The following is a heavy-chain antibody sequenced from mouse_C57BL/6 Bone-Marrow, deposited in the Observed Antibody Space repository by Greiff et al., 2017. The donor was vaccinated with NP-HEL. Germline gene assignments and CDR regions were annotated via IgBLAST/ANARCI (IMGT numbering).Heavy chain of an antibody. CDR2: IDPAHGNT. CDR3: ARGGGKRAWFAY. J-gene: IGHJ3*01. D-gene: IGHD2-1*01. CDR1: GFNIKNTY. V-gene: IGHV14-3*01. Sequence: VQLQQSVAELVRPGASVKLSCTASGFNIKNTYMHWVKQRPEQGLEWIGRIDPAHGNTKYAPKFQGKATITADPSSNTAYLHLSILTSEDPAIYYCARGGGKRAWFAYWGQGTLVTVSA.